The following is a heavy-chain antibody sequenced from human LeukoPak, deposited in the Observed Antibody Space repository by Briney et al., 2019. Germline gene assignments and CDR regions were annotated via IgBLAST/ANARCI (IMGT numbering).Heavy chain of an antibody. V-gene: IGHV1-2*02. CDR2: INPNSGDT. CDR1: GYTFTGYY. CDR3: ARDYSTNLYRCDY. Sequence: ASVRVSCKASGYTFTGYYIHWVRRAPGQGLEWMGWINPNSGDTHFAQKFQGRVTMTTDTSITTAYLELRSLRSDDTGVYYCARDYSTNLYRCDYWGQGALVTVSS. J-gene: IGHJ4*02. D-gene: IGHD3-16*01.